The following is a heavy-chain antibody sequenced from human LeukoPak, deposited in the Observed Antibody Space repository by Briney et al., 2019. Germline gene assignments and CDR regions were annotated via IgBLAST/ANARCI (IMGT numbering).Heavy chain of an antibody. Sequence: GESLKISCKGGGYSFTNYWIVWVRQMPGKGLEWMGVIYYDDSETQYSPSFQGQVTMSVDKSISTAYLQWSALKASDTAMYYCARGRFGDSARRGNRYYMDVWGKGNTVTISS. J-gene: IGHJ6*03. D-gene: IGHD3-10*01. CDR2: IYYDDSET. V-gene: IGHV5-51*01. CDR1: GYSFTNYW. CDR3: ARGRFGDSARRGNRYYMDV.